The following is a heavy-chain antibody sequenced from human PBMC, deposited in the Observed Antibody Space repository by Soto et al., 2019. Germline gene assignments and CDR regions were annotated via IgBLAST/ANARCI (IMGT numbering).Heavy chain of an antibody. D-gene: IGHD6-13*01. CDR3: AREKPYSSSWYHDY. J-gene: IGHJ4*02. V-gene: IGHV4-34*01. CDR2: INHSGST. Sequence: QVQLQQWGAGLLKPSETLSLTCAVYGGSFSGYYWSWIRQPPGKGLEWIGEINHSGSTNYNPSLKRRVTISVDTPKNQFSLTLSSVTAADTAVYYCAREKPYSSSWYHDYWGQGTLVTVSS. CDR1: GGSFSGYY.